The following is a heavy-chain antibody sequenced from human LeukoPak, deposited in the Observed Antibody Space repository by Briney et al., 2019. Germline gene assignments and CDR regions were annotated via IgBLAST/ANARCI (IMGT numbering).Heavy chain of an antibody. V-gene: IGHV3-21*04. D-gene: IGHD4-11*01. CDR3: ARTKRVTPFDY. Sequence: GGSLRLSCAASGFTFSSYSMNLVRQAPGKGLKWVSSISSSSSYIYYADSVKGRFTISRDNAKNSLYLQMNSLRAEDTAVYYCARTKRVTPFDYWGQGTLVTVSS. CDR2: ISSSSSYI. CDR1: GFTFSSYS. J-gene: IGHJ4*02.